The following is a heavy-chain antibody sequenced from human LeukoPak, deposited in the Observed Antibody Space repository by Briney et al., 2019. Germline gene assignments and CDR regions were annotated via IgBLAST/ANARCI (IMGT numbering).Heavy chain of an antibody. J-gene: IGHJ5*02. Sequence: GGSLRLSCVASGFTFNTHGMHWVRQAPGKGLEWVAAIWFDGSVKHYSDAVKGRFTISRDNSLNTLYLQMNSLRVEDTSIYYCAKDTAVQFLEPASWGQGTLVTVSS. CDR1: GFTFNTHG. V-gene: IGHV3-33*06. D-gene: IGHD3-3*01. CDR2: IWFDGSVK. CDR3: AKDTAVQFLEPAS.